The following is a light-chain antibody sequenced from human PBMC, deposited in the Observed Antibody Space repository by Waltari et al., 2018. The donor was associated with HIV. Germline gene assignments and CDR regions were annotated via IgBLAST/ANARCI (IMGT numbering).Light chain of an antibody. J-gene: IGLJ1*01. V-gene: IGLV2-14*01. CDR1: TSDIGNYNY. CDR3: SSYSSRTSPYV. Sequence: QSALTQPASVSGSPGQSITISCTGTTSDIGNYNYVSWYQHHPGRAPKLIIYEGSNRPSGVSNRFSGSKSGNTASLTVSGLHAEDEGDYYCSSYSSRTSPYVFGTGTKVTVV. CDR2: EGS.